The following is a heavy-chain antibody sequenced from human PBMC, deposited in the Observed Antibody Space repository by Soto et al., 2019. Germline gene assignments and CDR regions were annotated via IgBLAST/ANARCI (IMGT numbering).Heavy chain of an antibody. J-gene: IGHJ4*02. CDR1: GDAFSNYK. CDR2: INTGNGHT. Sequence: ASVKVAFNAAGDAFSNYKSHWVRHAPGQRLEWVGWINTGNGHTRYSQKFQGRVTITSDQAANTAYIELSSLKSEATAVYSCASILRGLTIFGVAHPGYYWGQGSVVTVSS. CDR3: ASILRGLTIFGVAHPGYY. V-gene: IGHV1-3*04. D-gene: IGHD3-3*01.